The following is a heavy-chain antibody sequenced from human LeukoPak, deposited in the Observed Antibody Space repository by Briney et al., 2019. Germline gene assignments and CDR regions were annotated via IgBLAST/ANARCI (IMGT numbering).Heavy chain of an antibody. Sequence: PGGSLRLSCAASGFTLSNYNMNWVRQVPGKGLEWVSYISSSSSTIYYADSVEGRFTISRDNAKNSLYLQMNSLRDEDTAVYYCARDLAVAGSFDYWGQGTLVTVSS. V-gene: IGHV3-48*02. CDR3: ARDLAVAGSFDY. D-gene: IGHD6-19*01. CDR1: GFTLSNYN. J-gene: IGHJ4*02. CDR2: ISSSSSTI.